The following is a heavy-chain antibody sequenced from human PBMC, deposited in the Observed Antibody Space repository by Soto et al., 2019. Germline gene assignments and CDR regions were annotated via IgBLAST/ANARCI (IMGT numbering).Heavy chain of an antibody. J-gene: IGHJ4*02. D-gene: IGHD3-22*01. V-gene: IGHV3-33*01. CDR2: IWYDGSNK. CDR1: GFTFSSYG. Sequence: QVQLVESGGGVVQPGRSLRLSCAASGFTFSSYGMHWVRQAPGKGLEWVAVIWYDGSNKYYADSVKGRFTISRDNSKNTLYLQMTSLRAEDTAVYYCAWGGYDSSGFDYWGQGTLVTVSS. CDR3: AWGGYDSSGFDY.